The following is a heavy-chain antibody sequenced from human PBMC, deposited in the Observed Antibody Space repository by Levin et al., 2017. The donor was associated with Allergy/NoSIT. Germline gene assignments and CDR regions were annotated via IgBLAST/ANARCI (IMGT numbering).Heavy chain of an antibody. V-gene: IGHV3-15*01. CDR2: IKSNIDDGTT. Sequence: RGESLKISCAVSGISFSKAWMSWVRRAPGKGPEWVGRIKSNIDDGTTAYAAPVKDRFFISRDDSKNTLYLQMNSLKTEDSAVYYCTTGLDFGHSVRSMDVWGQGTTVTVSS. CDR1: GISFSKAW. D-gene: IGHD3/OR15-3a*01. J-gene: IGHJ6*02. CDR3: TTGLDFGHSVRSMDV.